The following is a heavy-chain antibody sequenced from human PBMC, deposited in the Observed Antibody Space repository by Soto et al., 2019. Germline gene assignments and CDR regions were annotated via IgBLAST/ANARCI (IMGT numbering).Heavy chain of an antibody. V-gene: IGHV1-69*12. CDR2: IIPIFGTA. Sequence: QVQLVQSGAEVKKTVSSVKVSCKASGGTFSSYALSWVRQAPGQGLEWMGGIIPIFGTANYAQKFQGRVTITADESTSTAYMELSSLRSEDTAVYYGASAVAESPVGDYFDYWGQGTMVTVSS. CDR1: GGTFSSYA. CDR3: ASAVAESPVGDYFDY. D-gene: IGHD6-19*01. J-gene: IGHJ4*02.